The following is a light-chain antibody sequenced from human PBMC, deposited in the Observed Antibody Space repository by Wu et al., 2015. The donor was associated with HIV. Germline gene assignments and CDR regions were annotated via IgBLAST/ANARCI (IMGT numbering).Light chain of an antibody. V-gene: IGKV1-5*03. CDR3: QQYNGYPLT. Sequence: DIQMTQSPSTLSAFVGDRVTITCRASQSISSWLAWYQQKPGKGPNLLIHKVSTLEGGVPSRFSGSGSGTEFTLTISSLQPDDFATYYCQQYNGYPLTFGGGTKVEI. J-gene: IGKJ4*01. CDR1: QSISSW. CDR2: KVS.